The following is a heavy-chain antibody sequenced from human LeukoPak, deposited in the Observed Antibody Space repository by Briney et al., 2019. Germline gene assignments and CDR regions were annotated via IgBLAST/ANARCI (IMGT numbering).Heavy chain of an antibody. J-gene: IGHJ4*02. CDR3: ARATYDSSGYWKN. D-gene: IGHD3-22*01. Sequence: GASVKVSCKASGFTFSNYGLTWVRQAPGQGLEWMGVIIPTYGTVNYAQKFQDRVTIAADASTGTAYMELSSLRSEDTAVYYCARATYDSSGYWKNWGQGTLVTVSS. CDR1: GFTFSNYG. V-gene: IGHV1-69*01. CDR2: IIPTYGTV.